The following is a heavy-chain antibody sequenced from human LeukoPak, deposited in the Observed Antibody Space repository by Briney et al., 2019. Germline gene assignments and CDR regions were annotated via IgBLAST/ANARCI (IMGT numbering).Heavy chain of an antibody. CDR3: ARAPRTPRYCSSTSCYHGGYYYYYYMDV. CDR2: IYYSGST. Sequence: SETLSLTCTVSGGSISSYYWSLIRQPPGKGLEWIGYIYYSGSTNYNPSLKSRVTISVDTSKNQFSLKLSSVTAADTAVYYCARAPRTPRYCSSTSCYHGGYYYYYYMDVWGKGTTVTVSS. J-gene: IGHJ6*03. CDR1: GGSISSYY. D-gene: IGHD2-2*01. V-gene: IGHV4-59*01.